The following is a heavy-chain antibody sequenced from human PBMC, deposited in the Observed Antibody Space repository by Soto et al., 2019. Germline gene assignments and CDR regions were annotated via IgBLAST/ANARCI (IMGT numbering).Heavy chain of an antibody. J-gene: IGHJ6*02. CDR1: GGSISSNSYY. CDR3: ALTGTTVTGYYNNGMPV. Sequence: SETLSLTCSVSGGSISSNSYYWGWIRQPPGKGLEWIGSIYYSGSTYYNPSLKSRVTISVDTSKNQFSLKLSSVTAADTAVYYCALTGTTVTGYYNNGMPVWGQVTTVSVS. CDR2: IYYSGST. D-gene: IGHD4-17*01. V-gene: IGHV4-39*01.